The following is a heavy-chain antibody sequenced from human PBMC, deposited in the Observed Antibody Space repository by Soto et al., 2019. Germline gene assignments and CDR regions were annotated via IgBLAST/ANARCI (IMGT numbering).Heavy chain of an antibody. CDR3: ARYFLRGRFFDS. D-gene: IGHD3-10*01. J-gene: IGHJ4*02. V-gene: IGHV4-39*01. Sequence: SETLSLTCSVSDGSFSSSYYWGWLRQAPGKGLEWLGNIYYSGHTYYNPSLKSRFAMSVDTSKNQFSLTLTSVTAADTAVYYCARYFLRGRFFDSWGQGNMVNVS. CDR2: IYYSGHT. CDR1: DGSFSSSYY.